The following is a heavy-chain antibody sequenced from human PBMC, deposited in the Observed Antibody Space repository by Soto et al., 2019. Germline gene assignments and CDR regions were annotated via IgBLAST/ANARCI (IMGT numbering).Heavy chain of an antibody. D-gene: IGHD6-6*01. CDR2: IYWDDDK. V-gene: IGHV2-5*02. CDR3: ECYKYSISSLDY. J-gene: IGHJ4*02. Sequence: SGPTLVNPTHTLTLTCTFSGFSLSTDDVGVGWIRQPPGKALDWLAVIYWDDDKRYSPSLKSRLTITKDTSKNQVLLTLTNMDPVETAKYFCECYKYSISSLDYWGQGALVTVSS. CDR1: GFSLSTDDVG.